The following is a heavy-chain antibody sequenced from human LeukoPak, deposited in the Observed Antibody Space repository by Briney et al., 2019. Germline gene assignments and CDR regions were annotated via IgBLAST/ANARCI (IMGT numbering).Heavy chain of an antibody. CDR1: GFIFTDYN. V-gene: IGHV3-21*01. D-gene: IGHD3-22*01. Sequence: GGSLRLSCAASGFIFTDYNINWVRQAPGKGLEWVSAITFGSSYIYYADSVKGRFTISRDNAKNSLYLQMNSLRAEDTAVYYCARDPQSLVVGSTPFDYWGQGTLVTVSS. CDR2: ITFGSSYI. CDR3: ARDPQSLVVGSTPFDY. J-gene: IGHJ4*02.